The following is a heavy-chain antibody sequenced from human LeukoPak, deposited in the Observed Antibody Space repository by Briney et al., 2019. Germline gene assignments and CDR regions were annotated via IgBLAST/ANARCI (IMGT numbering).Heavy chain of an antibody. V-gene: IGHV4-38-2*01. CDR2: IYHSGST. Sequence: SETLSLTCAVSGYSITSGYYWGWIRQPPGKGLEWIGTIYHSGSTYYNPSLMSRVIVSVDTSKNQFSLKLSSVTAADTAVYYCVRSPYYYYHMDVWGKGTSVTVSS. J-gene: IGHJ6*03. CDR1: GYSITSGYY. CDR3: VRSPYYYYHMDV.